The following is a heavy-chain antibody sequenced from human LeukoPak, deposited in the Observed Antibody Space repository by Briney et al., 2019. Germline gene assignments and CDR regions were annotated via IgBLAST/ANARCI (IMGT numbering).Heavy chain of an antibody. V-gene: IGHV1-2*02. CDR3: ASGSLSYTSSYFWFDP. Sequence: ASVKVSCKASGSTFTGFYLHWVRQAPGQGLEWLGWINPNSGGTKYAQKFQGRVTMTRDTSISTAYVELSRLRSDDTALYYCASGSLSYTSSYFWFDPWAREPWSPSPQ. J-gene: IGHJ5*02. CDR1: GSTFTGFY. D-gene: IGHD6-13*01. CDR2: INPNSGGT.